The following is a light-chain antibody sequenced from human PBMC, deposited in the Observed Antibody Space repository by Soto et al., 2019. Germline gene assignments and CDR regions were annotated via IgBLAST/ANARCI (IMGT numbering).Light chain of an antibody. Sequence: DIQLTQSPSTLSASVGDRVTLTCRASQSLNTRLAWYQQRPGKAPKLLIYDASTLESGVPSRFSGGGSGTEFTLTINNLQPDDLATYICQQDKSYSTFGRGTKVEIK. CDR1: QSLNTR. J-gene: IGKJ1*01. V-gene: IGKV1-5*01. CDR2: DAS. CDR3: QQDKSYST.